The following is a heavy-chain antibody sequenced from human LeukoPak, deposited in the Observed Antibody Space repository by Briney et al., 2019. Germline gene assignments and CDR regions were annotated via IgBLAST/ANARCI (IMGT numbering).Heavy chain of an antibody. CDR1: GFTFSSYW. CDR3: ASDRVFYGLDV. Sequence: GGSLRLSCAASGFTFSSYWMHWVRQALGKGLMWVSRIKSDGSETSYADSVKGRFTNSRDNARNTLYLQMNSLRPEDTAIYYCASDRVFYGLDVWGQGTTVTVSS. J-gene: IGHJ6*02. V-gene: IGHV3-74*01. CDR2: IKSDGSET.